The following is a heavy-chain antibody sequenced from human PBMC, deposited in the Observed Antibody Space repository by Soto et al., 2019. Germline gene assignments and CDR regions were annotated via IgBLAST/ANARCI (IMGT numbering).Heavy chain of an antibody. J-gene: IGHJ5*02. CDR2: IKSKTDGGTT. CDR1: GFTFSNAW. D-gene: IGHD2-15*01. Sequence: EVQLVESGGGLVEPGGSLRLSCAASGFTFSNAWMNWVRQAPGKGLEWVGRIKSKTDGGTTDYGAPVKGRFTISRDDSKNTLYLQMNSLKIEDTAVYYCTTDRDLGSSLTWLDPWGQGTLVTVAS. V-gene: IGHV3-15*07. CDR3: TTDRDLGSSLTWLDP.